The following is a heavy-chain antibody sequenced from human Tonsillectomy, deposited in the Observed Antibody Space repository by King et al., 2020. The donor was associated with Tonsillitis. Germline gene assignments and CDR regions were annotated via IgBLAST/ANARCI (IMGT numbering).Heavy chain of an antibody. J-gene: IGHJ4*02. V-gene: IGHV1-46*03. Sequence: QLVQSGAEVKKPGASVKVSCKASGYTFTSYYMHWVRQAPGQGLEWMGIINPSGGSTSYAQKFQGRVTMTRDTSTSTVYMELSSLRSEDTAVYYCARVPLIRYFDWYLPFDYWGQGTLVTVSS. CDR3: ARVPLIRYFDWYLPFDY. CDR2: INPSGGST. D-gene: IGHD3-9*01. CDR1: GYTFTSYY.